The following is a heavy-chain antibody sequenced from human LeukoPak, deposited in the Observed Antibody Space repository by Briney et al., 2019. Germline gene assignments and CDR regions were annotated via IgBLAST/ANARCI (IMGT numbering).Heavy chain of an antibody. J-gene: IGHJ3*02. CDR2: ISGSGGST. Sequence: GGSPRLSCAASGFTFSSYAMSWVRQAPGKGLEWVSAISGSGGSTYYADSVKGRFTISRDNSKNTLYLQMNSLRAEDTAVYYCAKTHPRFSYDSSGGQGAFDIWGQGTMVTVSS. CDR3: AKTHPRFSYDSSGGQGAFDI. CDR1: GFTFSSYA. V-gene: IGHV3-23*01. D-gene: IGHD3-22*01.